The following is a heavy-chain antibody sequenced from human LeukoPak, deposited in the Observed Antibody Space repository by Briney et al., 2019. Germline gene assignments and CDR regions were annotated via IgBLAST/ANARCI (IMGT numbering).Heavy chain of an antibody. CDR3: ARGQYHLLYWYFDL. J-gene: IGHJ2*01. CDR1: GGSISSYY. CDR2: IYSSGST. Sequence: SETLSLTCTVSGGSISSYYWSWIRQPAGKGLEWIGRIYSSGSTNYNPSLKSRVTMSVDTSKNQFSLRLSSVTAADTAVYYCARGQYHLLYWYFDLWGRGTLVTVSS. D-gene: IGHD2-2*01. V-gene: IGHV4-4*07.